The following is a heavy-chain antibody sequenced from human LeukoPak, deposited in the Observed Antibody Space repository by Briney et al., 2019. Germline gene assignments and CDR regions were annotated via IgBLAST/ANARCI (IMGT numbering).Heavy chain of an antibody. J-gene: IGHJ4*02. V-gene: IGHV3-11*04. CDR2: ISNSGSTI. CDR3: ARGTGGSDLVDY. D-gene: IGHD1-26*01. CDR1: GFSFSDYY. Sequence: GGSLRLSCAASGFSFSDYYMSWIRQAPWKGLEWVLHISNSGSTIYYADSVKGRFTISRDNAKNSLYLQMDSLRVEDAAVYYCARGTGGSDLVDYWGQGTLVTVSS.